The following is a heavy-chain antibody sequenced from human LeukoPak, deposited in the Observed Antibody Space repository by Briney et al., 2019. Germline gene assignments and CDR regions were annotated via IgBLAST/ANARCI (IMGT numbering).Heavy chain of an antibody. J-gene: IGHJ4*02. V-gene: IGHV4-61*05. D-gene: IGHD3-22*01. Sequence: KSWETLSLTCTVSGGSISISSYYWSWIRQPPGKGLEWIGYIYYTGTTNYNPSLKSRVTISVDTSTNQFSLKLNSVTAADTAVYFCARTRFDSSGYYPYYFDYWGQGTLVTVSS. CDR2: IYYTGTT. CDR3: ARTRFDSSGYYPYYFDY. CDR1: GGSISISSYY.